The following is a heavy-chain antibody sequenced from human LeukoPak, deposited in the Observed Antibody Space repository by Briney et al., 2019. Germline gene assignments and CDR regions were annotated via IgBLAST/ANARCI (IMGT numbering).Heavy chain of an antibody. Sequence: GGSLRLSCAASGFTFSSYAMHWVRQAPGKGLEWVAAISYDGSNKYYADSVKGRFTISRDNSKNTLYLQMNSLRAEDTAVYYCASGRRWLQFFDYWGQGTLVTVSS. V-gene: IGHV3-30*04. CDR3: ASGRRWLQFFDY. CDR2: ISYDGSNK. CDR1: GFTFSSYA. J-gene: IGHJ4*02. D-gene: IGHD5-24*01.